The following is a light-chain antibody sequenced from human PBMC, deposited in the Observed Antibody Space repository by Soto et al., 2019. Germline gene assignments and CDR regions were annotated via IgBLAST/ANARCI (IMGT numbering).Light chain of an antibody. CDR3: SSYTISNTRQIV. Sequence: QSVLTQPASVSGSPGQSITISCTGTSSDVGGYNYVSWYQHHPGKAPKLMIYDVSNRPSGVSNRFSGSKSGNTASLTISGLQPEDEADYYCSSYTISNTRQIVFGTGTKVT. CDR1: SSDVGGYNY. CDR2: DVS. J-gene: IGLJ1*01. V-gene: IGLV2-14*03.